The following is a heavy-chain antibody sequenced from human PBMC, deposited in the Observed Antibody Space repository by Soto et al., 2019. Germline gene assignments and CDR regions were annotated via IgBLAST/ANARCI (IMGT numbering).Heavy chain of an antibody. J-gene: IGHJ5*02. CDR3: ARDLVAEAATTPDWFDP. D-gene: IGHD2-15*01. CDR2: IYSTENT. Sequence: SDTLSLTCAVSGGSISSSNWRSWVRQPPGKGLEWMGSIYSTENTYYQPSLLSRATIYVDTPMNELSLRLSSVAAADTDVYYCARDLVAEAATTPDWFDPWGQGTLVTVSS. CDR1: GGSISSSNW. V-gene: IGHV4-4*02.